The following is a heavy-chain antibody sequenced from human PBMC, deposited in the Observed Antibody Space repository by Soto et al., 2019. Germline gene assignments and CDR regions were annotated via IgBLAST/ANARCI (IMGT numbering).Heavy chain of an antibody. CDR2: ISYSGTT. D-gene: IGHD2-2*01. CDR3: ARHCSSNSCLVY. Sequence: SETLSLTCSVSGGSISSHSWSWIRQPPGKGLEWIGYISYSGTTNYNPSLKSRVTISLDTSKNQFSLKLSSVTAADTAVYYCARHCSSNSCLVYWGQGALVNVSS. CDR1: GGSISSHS. J-gene: IGHJ4*02. V-gene: IGHV4-59*08.